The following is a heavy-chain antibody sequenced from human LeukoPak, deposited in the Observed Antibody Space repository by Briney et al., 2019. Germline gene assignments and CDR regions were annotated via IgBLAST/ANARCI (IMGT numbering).Heavy chain of an antibody. Sequence: SETLSLTCTVSGGSISSYFWSWIRQPAGKGLEWIGRIYNSGSTNYNPSLKSRVTMSVDTSKNQFSLKLSSVTAADTAVYYCARVGRSVEFDYWGQGTLVTVSS. CDR1: GGSISSYF. D-gene: IGHD3-3*01. J-gene: IGHJ4*02. V-gene: IGHV4-4*07. CDR2: IYNSGST. CDR3: ARVGRSVEFDY.